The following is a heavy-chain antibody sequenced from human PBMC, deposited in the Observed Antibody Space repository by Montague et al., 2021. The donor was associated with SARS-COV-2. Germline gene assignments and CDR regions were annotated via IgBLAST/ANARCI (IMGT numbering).Heavy chain of an antibody. CDR2: IYTSGTT. CDR1: GGSISSYY. Sequence: SETLSLTCTVPGGSISSYYWSWIRQPAGKGLEWIGRIYTSGTTNYNPSLKSRVTMSVDTPKNQFSLKLSSVTAADTAVYYCAGGSGIINFYNSGMDVWGQGTTVTVSS. V-gene: IGHV4-4*07. D-gene: IGHD3-10*01. CDR3: AGGSGIINFYNSGMDV. J-gene: IGHJ6*02.